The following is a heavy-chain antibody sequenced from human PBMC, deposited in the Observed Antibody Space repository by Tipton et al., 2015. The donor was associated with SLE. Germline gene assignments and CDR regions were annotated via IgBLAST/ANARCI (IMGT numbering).Heavy chain of an antibody. Sequence: QSGAEVKKPGASVKVSCKASGYTFTTYGISWVRQAPGQGLEWMGWISAYNGNTNYPQKLQGRVTMTTDTSTSTAYMELRSLRSDDTAVYYCAIAVAGRKWGDYWGQGTLVTVSS. CDR3: AIAVAGRKWGDY. D-gene: IGHD6-19*01. J-gene: IGHJ4*02. CDR2: ISAYNGNT. V-gene: IGHV1-18*01. CDR1: GYTFTTYG.